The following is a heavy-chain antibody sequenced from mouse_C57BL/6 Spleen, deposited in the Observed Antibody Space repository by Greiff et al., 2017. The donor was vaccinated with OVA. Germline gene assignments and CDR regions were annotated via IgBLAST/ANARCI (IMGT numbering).Heavy chain of an antibody. D-gene: IGHD1-1*01. CDR2: INPSSGYT. Sequence: VKLTQSGAELVKPGASVKLSCKASGYTFTSYWMHWVKQRPGQGLEWIGYINPSSGYTKYNQKFKDKATLTADKSSSTAYMQLSSLTYEDSAVYCCASLTKVVGDYWGQGTTVTVSS. CDR3: ASLTKVVGDY. CDR1: GYTFTSYW. J-gene: IGHJ2*01. V-gene: IGHV1-7*01.